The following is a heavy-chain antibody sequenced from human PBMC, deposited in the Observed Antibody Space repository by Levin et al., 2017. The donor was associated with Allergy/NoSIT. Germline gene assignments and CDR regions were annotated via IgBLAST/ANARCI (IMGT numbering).Heavy chain of an antibody. CDR3: AREGGHYYDSSGYITFLDY. CDR2: IYSGGST. J-gene: IGHJ4*02. CDR1: GFTVSSNY. D-gene: IGHD3-22*01. Sequence: GGSLRLSCAASGFTVSSNYMSWVRQAPGKGLEWVSVIYSGGSTYYADSVKGRFTISRDYSKNTLYLQMNSLRAEDTAVYYCAREGGHYYDSSGYITFLDYWGQGTLVTVSS. V-gene: IGHV3-53*01.